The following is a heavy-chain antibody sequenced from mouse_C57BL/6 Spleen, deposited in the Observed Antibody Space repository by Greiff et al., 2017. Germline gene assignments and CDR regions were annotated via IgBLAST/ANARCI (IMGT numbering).Heavy chain of an antibody. CDR1: GYTFTSYW. J-gene: IGHJ3*01. V-gene: IGHV1-52*01. Sequence: KQSCKASGYTFTSYWMHWVKQRPIQGLEWIGNIDPSDSETHYNQKFKDKATLTVDKSSSTAYMQLSSLTSEDSAVYYCARPYYSNTGFAYWGQGTLVTVSA. CDR2: IDPSDSET. D-gene: IGHD2-5*01. CDR3: ARPYYSNTGFAY.